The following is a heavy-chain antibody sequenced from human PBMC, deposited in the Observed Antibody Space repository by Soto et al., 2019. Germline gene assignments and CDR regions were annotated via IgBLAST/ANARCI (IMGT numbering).Heavy chain of an antibody. D-gene: IGHD3-22*01. CDR1: GGTFISDA. V-gene: IGHV1-69*06. CDR2: VIPMFPKA. Sequence: QVRLVQSEAEVKKAGSSVKVSCKASGGTFISDAVTWVRQAPGQGLEWMGGVIPMFPKANYAQKFQGRATITADXSTXXVYMELHSLKSEDTALYYCARCHSDSSGPGYLDSWGQGTLVTVTS. CDR3: ARCHSDSSGPGYLDS. J-gene: IGHJ4*02.